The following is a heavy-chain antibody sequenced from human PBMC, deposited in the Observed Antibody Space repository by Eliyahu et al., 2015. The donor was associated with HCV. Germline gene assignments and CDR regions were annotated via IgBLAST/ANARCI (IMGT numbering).Heavy chain of an antibody. V-gene: IGHV4-59*12. CDR2: IYYSGST. Sequence: ETLSLTCTVSGGSISSYYWSWIRQPPGKGLEWIGYIYYSGSTNYNPSLKSRVTISVDTSKNQFSLKLSSVTAADTAVYYCAREYYKSFDYWGQGTLVTVSS. J-gene: IGHJ4*02. CDR3: AREYYKSFDY. CDR1: GGSISSYY. D-gene: IGHD2/OR15-2a*01.